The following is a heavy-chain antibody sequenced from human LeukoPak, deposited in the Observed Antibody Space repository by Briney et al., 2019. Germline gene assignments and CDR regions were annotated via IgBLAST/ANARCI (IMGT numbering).Heavy chain of an antibody. CDR3: ARGRYCSSTSCHTAAFDI. J-gene: IGHJ3*02. CDR2: IYYSGST. Sequence: PSETLSLTCTVSGGSISSGGYYWSWIRQHPGKGLEWIGYIYYSGSTYYNPSLKSRVTISVDTSKNQFSLKLSSVTAADTAVYYCARGRYCSSTSCHTAAFDIWGQGTMVTVSS. CDR1: GGSISSGGYY. D-gene: IGHD2-2*02. V-gene: IGHV4-31*03.